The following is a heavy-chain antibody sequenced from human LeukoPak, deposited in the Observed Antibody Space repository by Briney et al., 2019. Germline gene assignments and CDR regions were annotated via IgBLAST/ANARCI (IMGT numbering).Heavy chain of an antibody. Sequence: SETLSLTCTVSGGSISSYYWSWLRQPPGKGLEWIGYIYYSGSTNYNPSLKSRVTISVDTSKNQFSLKLSSVTAADTAVYYCARGGSKQLVLWYFDYWGQGTLVTVSS. CDR1: GGSISSYY. CDR3: ARGGSKQLVLWYFDY. D-gene: IGHD6-13*01. J-gene: IGHJ4*02. V-gene: IGHV4-59*01. CDR2: IYYSGST.